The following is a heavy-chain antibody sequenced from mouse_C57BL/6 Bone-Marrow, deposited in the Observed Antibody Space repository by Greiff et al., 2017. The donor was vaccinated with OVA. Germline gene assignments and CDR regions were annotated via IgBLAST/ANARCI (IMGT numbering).Heavy chain of an antibody. D-gene: IGHD2-4*01. V-gene: IGHV5-6*01. CDR2: ISSGGSYT. CDR1: GFTFSSYG. Sequence: DVHLVESGGDLVKPGGSLKLSCAASGFTFSSYGMSWVRQTPDKRLEWVATISSGGSYTYYPDSVKGRFTISRDNAKNTLYLQMSSLKSEDTAMYYCARQDDYDGYWGQGTTLTVSS. CDR3: ARQDDYDGY. J-gene: IGHJ2*01.